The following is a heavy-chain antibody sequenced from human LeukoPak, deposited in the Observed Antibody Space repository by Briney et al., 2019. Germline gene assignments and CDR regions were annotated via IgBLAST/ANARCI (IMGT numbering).Heavy chain of an antibody. J-gene: IGHJ3*02. CDR1: GYTFTSYG. V-gene: IGHV1-18*01. Sequence: GASVKVSCKASGYTFTSYGISWVRQAPGQGLEWMGWISAYNGNTNYAQKLQGRVTMTTATSTSTAYMELRSLRSDDTAVYYCARDQTVRLGAIPGPLDAFDIWGQGTMVTVSS. D-gene: IGHD1-26*01. CDR3: ARDQTVRLGAIPGPLDAFDI. CDR2: ISAYNGNT.